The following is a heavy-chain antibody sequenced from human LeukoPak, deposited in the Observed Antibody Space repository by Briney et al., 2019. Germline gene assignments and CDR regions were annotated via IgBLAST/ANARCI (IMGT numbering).Heavy chain of an antibody. V-gene: IGHV4-59*01. D-gene: IGHD2-15*01. CDR1: GGSISSYH. J-gene: IGHJ6*02. CDR3: ARESTGFCSGGSCYYYYGMDV. CDR2: TYYRGST. Sequence: SETLSLTCTVSGGSISSYHWSWIRQPPGKGLEWIGSTYYRGSTNYNPSLKSRVTISADTSKNQFSLRLSSVTAADTAVFYCARESTGFCSGGSCYYYYGMDVWGQGTTVTVSS.